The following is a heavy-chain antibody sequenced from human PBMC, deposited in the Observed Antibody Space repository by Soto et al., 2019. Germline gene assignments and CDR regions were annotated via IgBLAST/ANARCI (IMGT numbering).Heavy chain of an antibody. J-gene: IGHJ4*02. CDR2: FDPEYGET. V-gene: IGHV1-24*01. Sequence: GASVKFSCKVSGYTLTELSMHWVRQAPGKGLECMGGFDPEYGETIYAQKFQGRGTMTAXTXXDXXXMXLXXLRXEGTAVYYCATDRWDGGPGYFDYWGQGTLVTVSS. D-gene: IGHD4-17*01. CDR3: ATDRWDGGPGYFDY. CDR1: GYTLTELS.